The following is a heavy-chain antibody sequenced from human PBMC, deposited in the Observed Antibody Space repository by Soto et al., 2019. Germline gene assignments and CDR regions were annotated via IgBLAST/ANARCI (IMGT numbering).Heavy chain of an antibody. CDR2: INAGNGNT. CDR1: GYTFTSYA. J-gene: IGHJ4*02. V-gene: IGHV1-3*01. D-gene: IGHD5-12*01. Sequence: QVQLVQSGAEVKKPGASVKVSCKASGYTFTSYAIHWVRQAPGQRLEWMGWINAGNGNTKYSQKFEGRVIITRDTAAGTAYMELRSLRSEDTAVYSCATPIVAFFWGQGPLVTVSS. CDR3: ATPIVAFF.